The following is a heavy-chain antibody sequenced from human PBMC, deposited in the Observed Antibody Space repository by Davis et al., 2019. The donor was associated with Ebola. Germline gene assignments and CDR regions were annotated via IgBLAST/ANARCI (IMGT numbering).Heavy chain of an antibody. CDR3: AHSIWFRELLAWFDP. V-gene: IGHV2-5*02. CDR2: IYWDDDK. CDR1: GFSLSTSGVG. D-gene: IGHD3-10*01. J-gene: IGHJ5*02. Sequence: SGPTLVKPTQTLTLTCTFSGFSLSTSGVGVGWIRQPPGKALEWLALIYWDDDKRYSPSLKSRLTITKDTSKNQVVLTMTNMDPVDTATYYWAHSIWFRELLAWFDPWGQGTLVTVSS.